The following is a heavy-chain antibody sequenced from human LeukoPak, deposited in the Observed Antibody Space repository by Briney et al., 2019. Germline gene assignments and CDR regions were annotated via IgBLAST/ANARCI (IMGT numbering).Heavy chain of an antibody. CDR3: ARDVSDYGGSSPLY. J-gene: IGHJ4*02. CDR1: GYTFSGYY. V-gene: IGHV1-2*02. Sequence: ASVKVSCKASGYTFSGYYIHWVRQAPGQGLEWMGWINPNNGGTNYAQKFQGRVSMTRDTSISTAYMELSSLKSDDTAKYYCARDVSDYGGSSPLYWGQGTLVTVSS. D-gene: IGHD4-17*01. CDR2: INPNNGGT.